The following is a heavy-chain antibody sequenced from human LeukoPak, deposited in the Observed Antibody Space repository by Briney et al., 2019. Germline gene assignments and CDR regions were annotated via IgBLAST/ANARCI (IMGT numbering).Heavy chain of an antibody. J-gene: IGHJ4*02. CDR1: GFSVSSNY. D-gene: IGHD2-21*01. CDR2: IYSAGDT. Sequence: GGSLRLSCAASGFSVSSNYMSWVRQAPGGGLEWVSLIYSAGDTFYSDSVKGRFTISRDSSKNTLYLQMNSLRTEDTAIYYCARDSNSFHNYFDFWGQGTLVTVSS. V-gene: IGHV3-53*01. CDR3: ARDSNSFHNYFDF.